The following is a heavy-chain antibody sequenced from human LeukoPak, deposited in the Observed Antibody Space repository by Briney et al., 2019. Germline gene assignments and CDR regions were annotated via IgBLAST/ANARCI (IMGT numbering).Heavy chain of an antibody. D-gene: IGHD1-14*01. CDR1: GGSISSGGYY. CDR2: IYYSGST. J-gene: IGHJ4*02. CDR3: ARGEPTYYFDY. Sequence: SSETLSLTCTVSGGSISSGGYYWNWIRQPPGKGLEWIGYIYYSGSTYYNPSLKSRVTISVDTSKNQFSLKLSSVTAADTAVYYCARGEPTYYFDYWGQGTLVTVSS. V-gene: IGHV4-31*03.